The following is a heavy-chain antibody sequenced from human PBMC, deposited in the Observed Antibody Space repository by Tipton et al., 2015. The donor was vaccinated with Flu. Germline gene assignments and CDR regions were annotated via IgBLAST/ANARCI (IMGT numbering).Heavy chain of an antibody. Sequence: TLSLTCTVSGGSISSSSYYWGWIRQPPGKGLEWIGSIYYSGSTYYNPSLKSRVTISVDTSKNQFSLKLSSVTAADTAVYYCTRQVEAATRSSSWGQGTLVTVSS. D-gene: IGHD2-15*01. CDR2: IYYSGST. J-gene: IGHJ4*02. CDR3: TRQVEAATRSSS. V-gene: IGHV4-39*07. CDR1: GGSISSSSYY.